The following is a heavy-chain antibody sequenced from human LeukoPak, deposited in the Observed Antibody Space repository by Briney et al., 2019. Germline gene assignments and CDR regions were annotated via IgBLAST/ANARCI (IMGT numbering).Heavy chain of an antibody. D-gene: IGHD5-18*01. J-gene: IGHJ4*02. CDR1: GGSIRSSYYY. Sequence: SETLSLTCTVSGGSIRSSYYYWGWIRQPPGKGLEWIGSIYDSGSTYYNPSLKSRVTISVDTSKNQFSLKLSSVTAADTAVYYCARVDTAMVVDYWGQGTLVTVSS. V-gene: IGHV4-39*07. CDR2: IYDSGST. CDR3: ARVDTAMVVDY.